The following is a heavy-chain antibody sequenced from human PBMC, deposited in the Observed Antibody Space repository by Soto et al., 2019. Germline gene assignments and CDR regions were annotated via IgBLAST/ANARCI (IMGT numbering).Heavy chain of an antibody. CDR1: GSTFSSYW. CDR2: IKQDGSEK. D-gene: IGHD3-9*01. Sequence: PGGSLRLSCAASGSTFSSYWMSWVRQAPGKGLEWVANIKQDGSEKYYVDSVKGRFTISRDNAKNSLYLQMNSLRAEDTAVYYCARYYDILTGPDHDAFDIWGQGTMVTVSS. J-gene: IGHJ3*02. V-gene: IGHV3-7*01. CDR3: ARYYDILTGPDHDAFDI.